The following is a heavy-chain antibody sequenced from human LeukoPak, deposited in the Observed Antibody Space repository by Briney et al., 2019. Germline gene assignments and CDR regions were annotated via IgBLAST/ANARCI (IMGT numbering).Heavy chain of an antibody. V-gene: IGHV3-11*04. CDR1: GFTFRGYY. D-gene: IGHD5-12*01. CDR2: IRSTGSST. J-gene: IGHJ4*02. Sequence: GGSLRLSCTASGFTFRGYYVTWIRQAPGKGLEWVSYIRSTGSSTAYADSVKGRFAISRDNAKNSLYLQMNGLRVEDTAVYYCARLGYSGYDAFDYWGQGTLVTVSS. CDR3: ARLGYSGYDAFDY.